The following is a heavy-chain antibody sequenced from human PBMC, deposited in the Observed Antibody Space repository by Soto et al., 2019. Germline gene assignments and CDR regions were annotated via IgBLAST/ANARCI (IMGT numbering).Heavy chain of an antibody. Sequence: EVQLLESGGGSVLPGGSLRLFCAASGVRFSSYALSWVRQAPGKGLEWLSVISGSGATTFSADSVKGRFTFSKDSSMNSFYLQMDSLKVDDTAVYYCATLAMAGDTVYYFNGLDVWGQGTTVTVSS. D-gene: IGHD3-3*02. CDR3: ATLAMAGDTVYYFNGLDV. V-gene: IGHV3-23*01. CDR2: ISGSGATT. CDR1: GVRFSSYA. J-gene: IGHJ6*02.